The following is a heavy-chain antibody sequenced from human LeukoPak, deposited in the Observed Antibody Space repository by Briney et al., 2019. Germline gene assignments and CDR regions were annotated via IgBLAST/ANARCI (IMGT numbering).Heavy chain of an antibody. V-gene: IGHV1-69*05. D-gene: IGHD6-13*01. CDR3: ASTAAANDAFDI. CDR2: IIPIFGTA. Sequence: SVKVSCKASGGTFSSYAISWVRQAPGQGLEWMGGIIPIFGTANYAQKFQGRVTITTDESTSTAYMELNSLRSEDTAVYYCASTAAANDAFDIWGQGTIVTVSS. J-gene: IGHJ3*02. CDR1: GGTFSSYA.